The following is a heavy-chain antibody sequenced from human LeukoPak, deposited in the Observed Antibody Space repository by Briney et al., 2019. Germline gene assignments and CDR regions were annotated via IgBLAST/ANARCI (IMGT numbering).Heavy chain of an antibody. Sequence: SETLSLTCTVSGGSISSSSYYWGWIRQPPGKGLEWIGSIYYSGSTNYNPSLKSRVTISVDTSKNQFSLKLSSVTAADTAVYYCARDQSGSYIFDYWGQGTLVTVSS. CDR1: GGSISSSSYY. CDR3: ARDQSGSYIFDY. V-gene: IGHV4-39*07. D-gene: IGHD1-26*01. J-gene: IGHJ4*02. CDR2: IYYSGST.